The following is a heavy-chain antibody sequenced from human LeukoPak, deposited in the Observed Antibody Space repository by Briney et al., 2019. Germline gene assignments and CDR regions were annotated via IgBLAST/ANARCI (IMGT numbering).Heavy chain of an antibody. Sequence: GASVKVSCKASGYTFTGYYMHWVRQAPGQGLEWMGWTNPNSGGTNYAQKFQGRVTMTRDTSISTAYMELSRLRSDDTAVYYCTRDSGWSPYNWFDPWGQGTLVTVSS. J-gene: IGHJ5*02. D-gene: IGHD6-19*01. CDR3: TRDSGWSPYNWFDP. CDR2: TNPNSGGT. V-gene: IGHV1-2*02. CDR1: GYTFTGYY.